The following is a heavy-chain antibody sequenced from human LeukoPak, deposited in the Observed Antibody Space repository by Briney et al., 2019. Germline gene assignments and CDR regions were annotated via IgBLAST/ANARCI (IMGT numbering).Heavy chain of an antibody. D-gene: IGHD2-2*01. V-gene: IGHV3-23*01. CDR3: AKDPGEYCSSSSCLDY. CDR1: GFTFSSYA. Sequence: GGSLRLSCAASGFTFSSYAMSWVRQAPGKGLEWVSTISGSGGSTYYADSVKGRFTISRDKSKNTLYLQMNSLRAEDTAVYYCAKDPGEYCSSSSCLDYWGQGALVTVSS. CDR2: ISGSGGST. J-gene: IGHJ4*02.